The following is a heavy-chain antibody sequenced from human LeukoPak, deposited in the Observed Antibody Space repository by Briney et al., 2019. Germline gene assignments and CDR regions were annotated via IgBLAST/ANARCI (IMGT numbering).Heavy chain of an antibody. CDR2: IKRKSDGGTT. Sequence: GGSLRLSCAASGLTFSNAWMCWVRQAPGKGLEWVGRIKRKSDGGTTDYAAPVKGRFTISRDDSKNTLYLQMNSLKSEDTAVYYCTTELDVRPNHYWGQGTLVTVSS. V-gene: IGHV3-15*01. CDR1: GLTFSNAW. D-gene: IGHD1-14*01. J-gene: IGHJ4*02. CDR3: TTELDVRPNHY.